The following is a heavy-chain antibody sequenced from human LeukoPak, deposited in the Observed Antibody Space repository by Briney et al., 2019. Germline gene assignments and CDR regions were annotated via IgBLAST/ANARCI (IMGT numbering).Heavy chain of an antibody. J-gene: IGHJ4*02. CDR3: ARAAPAYFYESSGYYF. Sequence: SVKVSCKASGGTFSSYAISWVRQAPGQGLEWMGGIIPIFGTANYAQKFQGRVTITTDESTSTAYMELSSLRSEDTAVYYCARAAPAYFYESSGYYFWGQGTLVTVSS. D-gene: IGHD3-22*01. V-gene: IGHV1-69*05. CDR1: GGTFSSYA. CDR2: IIPIFGTA.